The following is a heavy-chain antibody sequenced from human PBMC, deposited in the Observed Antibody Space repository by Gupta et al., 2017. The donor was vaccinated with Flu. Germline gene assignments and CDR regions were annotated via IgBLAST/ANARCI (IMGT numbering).Heavy chain of an antibody. CDR3: LTARGHFIAFDI. V-gene: IGHV3-33*01. CDR1: TFSNFG. D-gene: IGHD3-9*01. J-gene: IGHJ3*02. Sequence: TFSNFGMHWVRQAPGKGLEWVAVIWSNGINKDEADSVKGRFTITRDNAKNALYLQLNKLGDEETAVYYWLTARGHFIAFDICVRGTMVHVS. CDR2: IWSNGINK.